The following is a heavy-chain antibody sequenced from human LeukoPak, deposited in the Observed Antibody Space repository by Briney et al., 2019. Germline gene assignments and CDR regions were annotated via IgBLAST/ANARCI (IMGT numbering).Heavy chain of an antibody. D-gene: IGHD3-10*01. CDR1: GFTFSSYW. V-gene: IGHV3-7*01. CDR3: AIPPLSGTGSSRPLAGMDV. J-gene: IGHJ6*02. Sequence: GGSLRLSCAASGFTFSSYWMSWVRQAPGKGLEWVANIKQYGSEKYYVDSVKGRFTISRDNAKNSLYLQMNSLRAEDTAVYYCAIPPLSGTGSSRPLAGMDVWGQGTTVTVSS. CDR2: IKQYGSEK.